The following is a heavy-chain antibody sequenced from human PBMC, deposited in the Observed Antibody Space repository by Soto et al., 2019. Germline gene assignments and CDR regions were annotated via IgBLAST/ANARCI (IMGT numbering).Heavy chain of an antibody. CDR2: MNPGSGDT. Sequence: ASVKVSRKASGYSFTNNDVIWVRRATGQGLEWMGWMNPGSGDTGYAQKFQGRVTMTRDISIATAYMELSSLRSDDTAIYYCARMETFGSLNWFDPWGQGTLVTVSS. D-gene: IGHD3-16*01. V-gene: IGHV1-8*01. J-gene: IGHJ5*02. CDR1: GYSFTNND. CDR3: ARMETFGSLNWFDP.